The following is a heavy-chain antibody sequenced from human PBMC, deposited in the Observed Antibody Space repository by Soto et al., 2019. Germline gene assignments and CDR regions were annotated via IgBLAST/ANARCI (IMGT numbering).Heavy chain of an antibody. D-gene: IGHD2-2*01. J-gene: IGHJ4*02. CDR2: IWHDGSDK. CDR3: ARGGCSSVSCSDFDL. Sequence: QVQLVESGGGVVQPGRSLRLSCAVSGFTFRSYGMHWVRQAPGKGLEWVAVIWHDGSDKFYADSVKGRFTVSRDNAKSMLYLQMNSLRAEDTAVYYCARGGCSSVSCSDFDLWGQGSLVTVSS. CDR1: GFTFRSYG. V-gene: IGHV3-33*01.